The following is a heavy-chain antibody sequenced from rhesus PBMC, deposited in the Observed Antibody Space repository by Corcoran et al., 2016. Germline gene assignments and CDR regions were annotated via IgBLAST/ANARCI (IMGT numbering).Heavy chain of an antibody. V-gene: IGHV4-173*01. Sequence: QVQLQESGPGLVKPSETLSLTCAVSGGSIRRNYWSWFRQPPGKGLEWIGRISGSGGSTDYNPSLKSRVTISTDTSKNQFSLKLSSVTAADTAVYYCARDKITIFGLVINYFDYWGQGVLVTVSS. D-gene: IGHD3-3*01. CDR2: ISGSGGST. CDR3: ARDKITIFGLVINYFDY. CDR1: GGSIRRNY. J-gene: IGHJ4*01.